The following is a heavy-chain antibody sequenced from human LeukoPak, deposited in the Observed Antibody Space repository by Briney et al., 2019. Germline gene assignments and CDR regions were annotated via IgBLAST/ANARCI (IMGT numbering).Heavy chain of an antibody. J-gene: IGHJ4*02. Sequence: GRSLGLSCAPSGLSFSNYALSWVRQPPGKLLEWVSDISGSGGSTNYADSVKSRFTISRNNSKNTMYLQMNSLRAEDTAVYYCAKRIQSAMAMGYWGQGTLVTVSS. V-gene: IGHV3-23*01. CDR2: ISGSGGST. CDR3: AKRIQSAMAMGY. CDR1: GLSFSNYA. D-gene: IGHD5-18*01.